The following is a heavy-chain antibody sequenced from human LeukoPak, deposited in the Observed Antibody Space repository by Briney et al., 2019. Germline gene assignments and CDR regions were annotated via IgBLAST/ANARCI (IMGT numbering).Heavy chain of an antibody. V-gene: IGHV2-70*04. Sequence: SGPALVKPTPPLTLTCTFSGFSLSTSGMRVSWIRQPPVKALEWLARIDWNDDKFYSTSLKTRLTISKDTSKNQVVLTMTNMDPVDTATYFCARETSDYSSSWYGYYFDYWGQGTLVTVSS. CDR2: IDWNDDK. D-gene: IGHD6-13*01. CDR1: GFSLSTSGMR. J-gene: IGHJ4*02. CDR3: ARETSDYSSSWYGYYFDY.